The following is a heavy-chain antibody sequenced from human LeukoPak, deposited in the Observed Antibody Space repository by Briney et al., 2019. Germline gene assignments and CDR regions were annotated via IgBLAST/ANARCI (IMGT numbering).Heavy chain of an antibody. D-gene: IGHD4-17*01. Sequence: ASVKVSCKASGYTFTTYGISWVRRAPGQGLEWMGWVSGYNGNTRYAQKLQGRVTMTTDTSTSIGYMELRSLRSDDTAVYYCARSPSNYGDYLDYWGQGTLVTVSS. CDR3: ARSPSNYGDYLDY. CDR2: VSGYNGNT. J-gene: IGHJ4*02. V-gene: IGHV1-18*01. CDR1: GYTFTTYG.